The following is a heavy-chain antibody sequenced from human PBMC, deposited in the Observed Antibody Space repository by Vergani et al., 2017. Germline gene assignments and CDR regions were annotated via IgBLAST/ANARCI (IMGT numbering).Heavy chain of an antibody. CDR2: ISWNSGSI. V-gene: IGHV3-9*01. CDR3: AKDHYDFWSGYPNLSPFYL. Sequence: EVQLVESGGGLVQPGRSLRLSCAASGFTFDDYAMHWVRQAPGKGLEWVSGISWNSGSIGYADSVKGRFTISRDNAKNSLYLQMNSLRAEDTALYYCAKDHYDFWSGYPNLSPFYLWDRGTLVTVSA. J-gene: IGHJ2*01. CDR1: GFTFDDYA. D-gene: IGHD3-3*01.